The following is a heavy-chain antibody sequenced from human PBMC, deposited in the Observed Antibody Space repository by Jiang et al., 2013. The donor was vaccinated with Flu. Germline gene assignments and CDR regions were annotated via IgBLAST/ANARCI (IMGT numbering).Heavy chain of an antibody. CDR3: ARDPDCGGDCYSLSFGY. J-gene: IGHJ4*02. D-gene: IGHD2-21*01. CDR2: IYYSGST. V-gene: IGHV4-59*11. CDR1: GGSISSHY. Sequence: LLKPSETLSLTCTVSGGSISSHYWSWIRQPPGKGLEWIGYIYYSGSTNYNPSLKSRVTISVDTSKNQFSLKLSSVTAADTAVYYCARDPDCGGDCYSLSFGYWGQGTLVTVSS.